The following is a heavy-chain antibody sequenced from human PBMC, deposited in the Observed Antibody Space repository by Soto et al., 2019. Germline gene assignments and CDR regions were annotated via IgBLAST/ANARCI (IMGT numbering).Heavy chain of an antibody. CDR1: GGSISSGGYY. V-gene: IGHV4-31*03. J-gene: IGHJ6*02. CDR2: IYYSGST. Sequence: SETLSLTCTVSGGSISSGGYYWSWIRQHPGKGLEWIGYIYYSGSTYYNPSLKSRVTISVDTSKNQFSLKLSSVTAADTAVYYCARGSDYSSSWYFDYYYGMDVWGQGTTVTVSS. CDR3: ARGSDYSSSWYFDYYYGMDV. D-gene: IGHD6-13*01.